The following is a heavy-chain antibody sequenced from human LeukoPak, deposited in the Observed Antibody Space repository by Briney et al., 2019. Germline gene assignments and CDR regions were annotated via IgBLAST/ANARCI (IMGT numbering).Heavy chain of an antibody. CDR3: ARSREPGRDGDY. CDR2: ISSDGSST. D-gene: IGHD5-24*01. CDR1: GFTFSNYW. V-gene: IGHV3-74*01. Sequence: GGSLRLSCAASGFTFSNYWMHWVRQVPGKGLVWVSRISSDGSSTAYADSVKGRFTLSRDNAKNTVYLQMNNLRADDTAVYYCARSREPGRDGDYWGQGTLVTVSS. J-gene: IGHJ4*02.